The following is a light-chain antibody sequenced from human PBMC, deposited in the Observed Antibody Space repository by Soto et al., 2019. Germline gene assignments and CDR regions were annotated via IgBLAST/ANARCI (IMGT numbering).Light chain of an antibody. J-gene: IGKJ3*01. CDR2: DAS. CDR1: QSVSSY. Sequence: EIVLTQSPATLSLSPGERATLSCRASQSVSSYLAWYQQKPGQAPRLLIYDASNRATGIPARFSGSGSGTDFTLTISSLEPEDFAVYYCQQRSVFGLGTKVDIK. CDR3: QQRSV. V-gene: IGKV3-11*01.